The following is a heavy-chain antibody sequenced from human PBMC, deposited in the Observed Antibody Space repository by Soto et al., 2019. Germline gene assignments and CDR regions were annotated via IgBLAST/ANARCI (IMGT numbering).Heavy chain of an antibody. V-gene: IGHV3-30-3*01. Sequence: GGSLRISCAAFGFTFSSFAMHWVLQAPGKGLEWVAVISYDGSNKYYADSVKGRFTISRDNSKNTLYLQMNSLRAEDTAVYYCARDALGGSAFDIWGQGTMVTVSS. CDR3: ARDALGGSAFDI. J-gene: IGHJ3*02. D-gene: IGHD3-16*01. CDR2: ISYDGSNK. CDR1: GFTFSSFA.